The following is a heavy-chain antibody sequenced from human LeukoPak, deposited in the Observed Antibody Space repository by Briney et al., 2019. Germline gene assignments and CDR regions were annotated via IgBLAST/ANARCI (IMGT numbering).Heavy chain of an antibody. CDR2: ISHSGST. CDR1: GGSLSNYY. CDR3: ARGSLFGSGSHYNRFDP. Sequence: SATLSLTCTVSGGSLSNYYWNWIRQPPGKGLEWIGYISHSGSTNYYPSLMSRVTISVDTSKNQFSLMLSSVTAADTAVYYCARGSLFGSGSHYNRFDPWGQGTLVTVSS. J-gene: IGHJ5*02. D-gene: IGHD3-10*01. V-gene: IGHV4-59*01.